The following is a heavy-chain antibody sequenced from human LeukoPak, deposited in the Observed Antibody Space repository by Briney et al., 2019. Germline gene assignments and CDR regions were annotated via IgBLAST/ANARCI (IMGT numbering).Heavy chain of an antibody. CDR1: GFTFSSYW. Sequence: PGGSLRLSCAASGFTFSSYWIHWVRQAPGEGLVWVSRINTEGSSAYYADSVRGRFTVSRDNAKNTVYLQMNNLRVEDTAVYYCTSGYSSSWGLFDPWSQGTRVTVSS. D-gene: IGHD2-2*03. CDR2: INTEGSSA. CDR3: TSGYSSSWGLFDP. J-gene: IGHJ5*02. V-gene: IGHV3-74*01.